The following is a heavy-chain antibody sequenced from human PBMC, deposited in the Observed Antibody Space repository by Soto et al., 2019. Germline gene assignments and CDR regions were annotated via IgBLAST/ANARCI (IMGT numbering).Heavy chain of an antibody. J-gene: IGHJ4*02. CDR2: INHSGST. D-gene: IGHD4-17*01. Sequence: QVQLQQWGAGLLKPSETLSLTCAVYGGAFSGYYWSWIRQPPGKGLEWIGEINHSGSTNCNPSPKRRVTISVDTSTIQFSLKLSSVTAADTAVYSCARSRHYGLSDYWGQGTLVTVSS. CDR3: ARSRHYGLSDY. CDR1: GGAFSGYY. V-gene: IGHV4-34*01.